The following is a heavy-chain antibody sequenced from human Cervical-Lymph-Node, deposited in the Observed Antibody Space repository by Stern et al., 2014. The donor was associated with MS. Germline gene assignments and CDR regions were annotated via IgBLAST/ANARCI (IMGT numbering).Heavy chain of an antibody. J-gene: IGHJ4*02. CDR3: GGSCYLPDY. CDR2: IWYDGSNK. D-gene: IGHD2-15*01. V-gene: IGHV3-33*01. CDR1: GFTFSSYG. Sequence: VQLVESGGGVVQPGRSLRLSCAASGFTFSSYGMHWVRQAPGKGLEWVAVIWYDGSNKYYADSVKGRFTISRDNSKNTLYLQMNSLRAEDTAVYCSGGSCYLPDYWGQGTLVTVSS.